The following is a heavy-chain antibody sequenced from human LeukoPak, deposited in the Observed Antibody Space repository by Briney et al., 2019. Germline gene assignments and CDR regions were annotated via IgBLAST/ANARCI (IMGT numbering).Heavy chain of an antibody. J-gene: IGHJ5*02. CDR1: GYTFINYG. V-gene: IGHV1-18*01. D-gene: IGHD2-15*01. CDR3: AGLPTMVAPAWTYQPFVP. Sequence: ASVKVSCKASGYTFINYGIGWVRQSPGQGLEWMGWSSPYKGKTKYAQNLQGRVTMTTDTSTSTAYMDLRSLTFDDTAVYYCAGLPTMVAPAWTYQPFVPWGQGTLVIVS. CDR2: SSPYKGKT.